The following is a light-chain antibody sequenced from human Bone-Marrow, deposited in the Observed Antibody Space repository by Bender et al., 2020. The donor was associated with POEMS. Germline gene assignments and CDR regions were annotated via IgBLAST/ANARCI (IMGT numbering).Light chain of an antibody. V-gene: IGLV1-44*01. CDR1: GSNIGGYP. CDR3: QSYDTSLRGVL. Sequence: QSVLTQPPSVSGTPGQRVTISCSGSGSNIGGYPVNWYQQLPGTAPRLLIYTNNERPSGVPDRFSGSKSGTSASLAITGLQPEDEADYYCQSYDTSLRGVLFGGGTKLTVL. J-gene: IGLJ2*01. CDR2: TNN.